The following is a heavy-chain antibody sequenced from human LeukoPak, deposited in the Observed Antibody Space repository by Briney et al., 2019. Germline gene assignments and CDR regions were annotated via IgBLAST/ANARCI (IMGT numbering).Heavy chain of an antibody. D-gene: IGHD3-22*01. CDR2: ISGSGGST. J-gene: IGHJ3*02. Sequence: PGGSLRLSCAASGFTFSSYAMSWVRQAPGKGLEWVSAISGSGGSTYYADSVKGRFTISRDNSKNTLYLQMNSLRAEDTAVYYCAKDRTMIVVVPDAFDIWGQGTIVTVSS. CDR1: GFTFSSYA. CDR3: AKDRTMIVVVPDAFDI. V-gene: IGHV3-23*01.